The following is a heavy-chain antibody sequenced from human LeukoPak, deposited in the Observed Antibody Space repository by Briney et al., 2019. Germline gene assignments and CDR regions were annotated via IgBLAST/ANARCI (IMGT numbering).Heavy chain of an antibody. J-gene: IGHJ5*02. Sequence: PGGSLRLSCAASGFTFSNYVMSWVRQAPGKGLEWVSTISGSDGSTYYAGSVKGRFTISRDNSKNTLYLQMNSLRAEDTAVYYCAKLSVVVPAARVQFDPWGQGTLVTVSS. CDR2: ISGSDGST. CDR3: AKLSVVVPAARVQFDP. V-gene: IGHV3-23*01. D-gene: IGHD2-2*01. CDR1: GFTFSNYV.